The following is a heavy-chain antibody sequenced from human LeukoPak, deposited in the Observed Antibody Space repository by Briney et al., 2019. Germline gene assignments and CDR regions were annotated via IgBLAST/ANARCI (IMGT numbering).Heavy chain of an antibody. V-gene: IGHV1-46*01. J-gene: IGHJ4*02. Sequence: APVKVSCKASGYTFTNYHMHWVRQAPGQGLEWMGIINPSDGTISYAQKFQGRITMTRDTSTTTVYMELYSLRSDDTAVYFCARAIDYGGPNPAFDYWGQGTLVAVSS. CDR2: INPSDGTI. CDR1: GYTFTNYH. CDR3: ARAIDYGGPNPAFDY. D-gene: IGHD4-23*01.